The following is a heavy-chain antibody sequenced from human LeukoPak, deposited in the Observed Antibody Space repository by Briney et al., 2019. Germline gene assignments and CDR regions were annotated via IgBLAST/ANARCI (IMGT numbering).Heavy chain of an antibody. J-gene: IGHJ6*02. Sequence: SETLSLTCTVSGVSISDYYWRWIRQPPGKGLEWIGDIYYSGSPNYNPSLKSRVTISVDTSKNQFSLKLSSVTAADTAVYYCARPSGQGGPYNGMDVWGQGTTVTVSS. CDR3: ARPSGQGGPYNGMDV. CDR2: IYYSGSP. CDR1: GVSISDYY. V-gene: IGHV4-59*08. D-gene: IGHD1-26*01.